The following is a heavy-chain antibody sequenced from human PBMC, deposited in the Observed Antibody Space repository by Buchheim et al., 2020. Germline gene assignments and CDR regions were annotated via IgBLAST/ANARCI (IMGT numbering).Heavy chain of an antibody. V-gene: IGHV3-30*18. Sequence: QVQLVESGGGVVQPGRSLRLSCAASGFTFSSYGMHWVRQAPGKGLEWVAVISYDGSNKYYADSVKGRFTISRDNSKNTLYLQMNSLRAEDTAVYYCAKEEGRWELFDWGQGTL. CDR3: AKEEGRWELFD. CDR2: ISYDGSNK. CDR1: GFTFSSYG. J-gene: IGHJ4*02. D-gene: IGHD1-26*01.